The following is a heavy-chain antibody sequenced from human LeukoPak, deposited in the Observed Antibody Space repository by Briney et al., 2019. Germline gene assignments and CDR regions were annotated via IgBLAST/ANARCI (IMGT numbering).Heavy chain of an antibody. Sequence: GGSLRLSCAASGFTFSSYWMHWVRQAPGKGLEWVAFIRYHGSDKYYADSVKDRFTISRDNSKNTLYLQMNSLRAEDTAVYYCAKKWSGDYDSSGVNDAFDIWGQGTMVTVSS. J-gene: IGHJ3*02. CDR2: IRYHGSDK. D-gene: IGHD3-22*01. CDR1: GFTFSSYW. CDR3: AKKWSGDYDSSGVNDAFDI. V-gene: IGHV3-30*02.